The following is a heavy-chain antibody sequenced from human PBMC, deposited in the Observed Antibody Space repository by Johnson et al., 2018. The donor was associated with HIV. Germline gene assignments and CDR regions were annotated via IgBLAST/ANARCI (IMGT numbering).Heavy chain of an antibody. Sequence: QVQLVESGGGLVQPGGSLGLSCAASGFTFSDYYVSWVRQAPEKGLEWVSYISNSGTTIYYADSVKGRFTISRDNSKNTLYLQMNSLRAEDTAVYYCAKGLGGAFDIWGQGTMVTVSS. D-gene: IGHD3-16*01. V-gene: IGHV3-11*01. CDR1: GFTFSDYY. CDR3: AKGLGGAFDI. CDR2: ISNSGTTI. J-gene: IGHJ3*02.